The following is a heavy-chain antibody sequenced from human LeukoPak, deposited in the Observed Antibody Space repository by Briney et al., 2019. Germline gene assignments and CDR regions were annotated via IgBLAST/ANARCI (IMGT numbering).Heavy chain of an antibody. CDR3: AKVLRGYRSDYF. J-gene: IGHJ4*02. Sequence: GGSLRLSCATSGFTFSDSYMSWIRQAPGKGLEWVSYISGSSNDINYADSVKGRFTVSRDNTKNSLFLQMNSLRVEDTAVYYCAKVLRGYRSDYFWGQGTLVTVSS. CDR1: GFTFSDSY. D-gene: IGHD5-18*01. V-gene: IGHV3-11*06. CDR2: ISGSSNDI.